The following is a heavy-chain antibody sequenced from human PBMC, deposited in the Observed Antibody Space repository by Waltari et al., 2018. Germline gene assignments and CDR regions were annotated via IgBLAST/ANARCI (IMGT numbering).Heavy chain of an antibody. V-gene: IGHV1-69*02. Sequence: QVQLVQSGAEVKKPGSSVKVSCKASGGTFSSYTISWVRQAPGQGLEWMGRIIPILGIANYAQKCQVRVTITADKSTSTAYMELSSLRSEDTAVYYCARRIQLWSDSDAFDIWGQGTMVTVSS. J-gene: IGHJ3*02. CDR1: GGTFSSYT. CDR2: IIPILGIA. CDR3: ARRIQLWSDSDAFDI. D-gene: IGHD5-18*01.